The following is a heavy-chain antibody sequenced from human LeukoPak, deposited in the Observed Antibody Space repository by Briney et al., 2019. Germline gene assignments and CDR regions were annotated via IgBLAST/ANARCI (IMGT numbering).Heavy chain of an antibody. CDR3: ARNMGGCTSTSCYSDFDI. V-gene: IGHV3-21*01. Sequence: GGSLRLSCAASGFSFNSHNMNWVRQAPGKGLEWVSFIDTSSRYIYYADSVKGRFTISRDNAKNSLYLQMSSLRAEDTAVYYCARNMGGCTSTSCYSDFDIWGQGKLVTVSP. CDR2: IDTSSRYI. J-gene: IGHJ4*02. D-gene: IGHD2-2*01. CDR1: GFSFNSHN.